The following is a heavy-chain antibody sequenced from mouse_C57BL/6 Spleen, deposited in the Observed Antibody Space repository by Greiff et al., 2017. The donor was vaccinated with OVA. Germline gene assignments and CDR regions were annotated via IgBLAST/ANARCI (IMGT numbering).Heavy chain of an antibody. Sequence: EVKVVESGGDLVKPGGSLKLSCAASGFTFSSYGMSWVRQTPDKRLEWVATISSGGSYTYYPDSVKGRFTISRDNAKNTLYLQMSSLKSEDTAMYYCARHEDYSNYWYAMDYWGQGTSVTVSS. CDR2: ISSGGSYT. V-gene: IGHV5-6*01. CDR1: GFTFSSYG. D-gene: IGHD2-5*01. CDR3: ARHEDYSNYWYAMDY. J-gene: IGHJ4*01.